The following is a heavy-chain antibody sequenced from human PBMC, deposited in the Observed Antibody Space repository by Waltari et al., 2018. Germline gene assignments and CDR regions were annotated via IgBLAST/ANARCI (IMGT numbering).Heavy chain of an antibody. J-gene: IGHJ6*03. CDR3: AKEDVVVVAATPGYYYYYYMDV. CDR1: GFTFSSYA. Sequence: EVQLLESGGGLVQPGGSLRLSCAASGFTFSSYAMSWVRQAPGKGLEWVSAISGCGGRTYDADSVKGRFTISRDKSKTKEYLQMNSLRAEDTAVYYCAKEDVVVVAATPGYYYYYYMDVWGKGTTVTVSS. CDR2: ISGCGGRT. V-gene: IGHV3-23*01. D-gene: IGHD2-15*01.